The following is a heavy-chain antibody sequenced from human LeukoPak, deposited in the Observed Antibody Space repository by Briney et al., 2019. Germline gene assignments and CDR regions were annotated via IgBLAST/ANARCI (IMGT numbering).Heavy chain of an antibody. CDR3: AKDRERYSSSFDY. V-gene: IGHV3-23*01. J-gene: IGHJ4*02. Sequence: GGPLRLRCAASGFNFSSYATSWGRQAPGKGLEWASAISGSGGSTYYADSVKGRFTISRDNSKNTLYLQMNSLRAEDTAVYYCAKDRERYSSSFDYWGQGTLVTVSS. D-gene: IGHD6-6*01. CDR1: GFNFSSYA. CDR2: ISGSGGST.